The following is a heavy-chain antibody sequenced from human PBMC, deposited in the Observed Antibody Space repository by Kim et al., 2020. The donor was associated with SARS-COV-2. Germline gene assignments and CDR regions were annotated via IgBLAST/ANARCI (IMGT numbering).Heavy chain of an antibody. D-gene: IGHD3-10*01. J-gene: IGHJ6*02. V-gene: IGHV3-21*01. Sequence: SADSVKGRFTISRDNAKNSLYLQMTSLRAEDTAVYYCASDFGAYYSGMDVWGQGTTVTVSS. CDR3: ASDFGAYYSGMDV.